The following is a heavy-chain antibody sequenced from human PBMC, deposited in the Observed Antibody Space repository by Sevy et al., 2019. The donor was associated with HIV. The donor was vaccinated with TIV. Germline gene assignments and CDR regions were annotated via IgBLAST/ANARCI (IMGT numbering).Heavy chain of an antibody. Sequence: KQSQTLSLTCAISGDSVSSNSVAWNWIRQSPSRGLEWLGRTYYRSTWHNDYAVSVKSRITINPDTSKNQFSLQLNSVTPENTAVYYCARTTSGWFDYWGQGTPVTVSS. CDR3: ARTTSGWFDY. D-gene: IGHD6-19*01. J-gene: IGHJ4*02. CDR1: GDSVSSNSVA. V-gene: IGHV6-1*01. CDR2: TYYRSTWHN.